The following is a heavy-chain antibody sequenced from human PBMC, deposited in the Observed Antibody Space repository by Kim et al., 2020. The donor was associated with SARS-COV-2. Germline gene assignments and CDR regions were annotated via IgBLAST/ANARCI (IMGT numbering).Heavy chain of an antibody. Sequence: GGSLRLSCAASGFTFSSYAMSWVRQAPGKGLEWVSAISGSGGSTYYADSVKGRFTISRDNSKNTLYLQMNSLRAEDTAVYYCAKVMYSSSWSSPGVDYWGQGTLVTVSS. CDR2: ISGSGGST. CDR3: AKVMYSSSWSSPGVDY. CDR1: GFTFSSYA. V-gene: IGHV3-23*01. D-gene: IGHD6-13*01. J-gene: IGHJ4*02.